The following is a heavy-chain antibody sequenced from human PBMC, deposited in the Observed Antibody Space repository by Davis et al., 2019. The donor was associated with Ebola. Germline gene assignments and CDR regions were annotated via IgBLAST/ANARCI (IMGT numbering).Heavy chain of an antibody. CDR3: ARGRFQGYFQD. V-gene: IGHV3-23*01. CDR1: GFSFNTYA. Sequence: GGSLRLSCAASGFSFNTYAMSWVRQAPGKGLEWVASISISGRDTYYADFVQGRFTVSRDNSKNTLYLQMDSLRADDTAIYYCARGRFQGYFQDWGQGSLVTVSS. CDR2: ISISGRDT. J-gene: IGHJ4*02.